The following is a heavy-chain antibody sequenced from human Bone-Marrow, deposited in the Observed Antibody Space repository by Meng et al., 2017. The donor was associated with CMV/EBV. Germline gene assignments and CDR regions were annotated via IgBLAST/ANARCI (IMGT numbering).Heavy chain of an antibody. CDR1: GFTFSSYA. CDR2: ISYDGSNK. Sequence: GESLKISCAASGFTFSSYAMHWVRQAPGKGLEWVAVISYDGSNKYYADSVKGRFTISRDNSKDTLYLQLNSLSADDTAVYYCTKTQTFYFGSGSYRYFDYWGQGALVTVSS. V-gene: IGHV3-30*04. CDR3: TKTQTFYFGSGSYRYFDY. D-gene: IGHD3-10*01. J-gene: IGHJ4*02.